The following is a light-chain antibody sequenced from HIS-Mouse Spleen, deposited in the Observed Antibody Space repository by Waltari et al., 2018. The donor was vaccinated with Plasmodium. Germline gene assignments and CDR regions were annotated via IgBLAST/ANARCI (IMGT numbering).Light chain of an antibody. J-gene: IGKJ5*01. CDR3: QQYGSSPIT. CDR2: GAS. Sequence: EIVLTQSPGTLSLSPGERATLSCRASQSVSSSYLAWYQQKPGQAPRLLILGASSRSTGIPDRFSGSGSGTDLTLTISRLEPEDVAVYYCQQYGSSPITFGQGTRLEIK. CDR1: QSVSSSY. V-gene: IGKV3-20*01.